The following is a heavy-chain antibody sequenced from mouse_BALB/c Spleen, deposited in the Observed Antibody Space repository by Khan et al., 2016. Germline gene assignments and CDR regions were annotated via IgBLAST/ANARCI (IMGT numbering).Heavy chain of an antibody. CDR2: INPDSAYT. CDR3: AREEANNARMDY. Sequence: QVQLQQSGAELARPGAAMKMSCKTSGYIFTSYTIQWITQRPGQGLEWIGYINPDSAYTAYNQRFKDKATLPAATSSSTAYMQLRSLTSADSAVSYCAREEANNARMDYWGQGTTRTVSS. V-gene: IGHV1-4*01. CDR1: GYIFTSYT. D-gene: IGHD3-2*02. J-gene: IGHJ2*01.